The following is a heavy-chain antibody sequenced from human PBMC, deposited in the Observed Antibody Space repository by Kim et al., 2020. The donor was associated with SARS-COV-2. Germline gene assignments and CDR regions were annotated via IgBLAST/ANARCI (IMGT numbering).Heavy chain of an antibody. CDR2: IDWDDDK. Sequence: SGPTLVNPTPTLTLTCTFSGFSLSTSGMCVSWIRQPPGKALEWLALIDWDDDKYYSTSLKTRLTISKDTSKNQVVLTMTNMDPVDTATYYCARTYYSNYNHYGMDVWGQGTTVTVSS. D-gene: IGHD4-4*01. J-gene: IGHJ6*02. CDR1: GFSLSTSGMC. CDR3: ARTYYSNYNHYGMDV. V-gene: IGHV2-70*01.